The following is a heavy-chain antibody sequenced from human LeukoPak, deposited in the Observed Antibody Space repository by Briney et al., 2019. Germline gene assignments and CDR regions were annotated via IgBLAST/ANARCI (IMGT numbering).Heavy chain of an antibody. CDR1: GGSFSGYY. Sequence: SETLSLTCAVYGGSFSGYYWSWIRQPPGKGLEWIGEINHSGSTNYNPSLKSRVTISVDTSKNQFSLKLSSVTAADTAVYYCATSAGISAFDIWGQGTMVTASS. CDR2: INHSGST. D-gene: IGHD6-13*01. V-gene: IGHV4-34*01. CDR3: ATSAGISAFDI. J-gene: IGHJ3*02.